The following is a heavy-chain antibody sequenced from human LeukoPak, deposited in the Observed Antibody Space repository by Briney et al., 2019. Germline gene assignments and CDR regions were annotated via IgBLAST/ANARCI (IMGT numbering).Heavy chain of an antibody. V-gene: IGHV4-34*01. CDR1: GGSFSGYY. D-gene: IGHD1-26*01. CDR2: INHSGST. Sequence: SETLSLTCAVYGGSFSGYYWSWIRQPPGKGLEWIGEINHSGSTNYNPSLKSRVTISADTSKNQFSLKLSSVTAADTAVYYCARGKPGSYKPFDYWGQGTLVTVSS. CDR3: ARGKPGSYKPFDY. J-gene: IGHJ4*02.